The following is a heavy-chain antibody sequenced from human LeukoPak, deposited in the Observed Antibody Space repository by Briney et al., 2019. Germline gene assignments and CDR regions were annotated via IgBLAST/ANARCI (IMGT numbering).Heavy chain of an antibody. V-gene: IGHV4-34*01. Sequence: SETLSLTCAVYGGSFSGYYWSWIRLPPGKGLEWIGEINHSGSTNYNPSLKSRVTISVDTSKNQFSLKLSSVTAADTAVYYCASAASWRDAFDIWGQGTMVTVSS. CDR3: ASAASWRDAFDI. CDR1: GGSFSGYY. CDR2: INHSGST. J-gene: IGHJ3*02.